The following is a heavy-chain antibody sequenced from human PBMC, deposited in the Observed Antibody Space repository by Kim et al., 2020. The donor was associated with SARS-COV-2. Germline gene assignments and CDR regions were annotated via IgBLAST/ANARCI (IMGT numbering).Heavy chain of an antibody. Sequence: ASVKVSCKASGYTFGNFGISWVRQAPGQGLEWMGWISAYNGNTNYEQRLQGRVTMTTDTSTNTAYMELRSLRSDDTAVYYCARVRFEWQGHFYYYYAMDVLGQGTTVSV. CDR2: ISAYNGNT. CDR1: GYTFGNFG. V-gene: IGHV1-18*01. J-gene: IGHJ6*02. D-gene: IGHD3-3*01. CDR3: ARVRFEWQGHFYYYYAMDV.